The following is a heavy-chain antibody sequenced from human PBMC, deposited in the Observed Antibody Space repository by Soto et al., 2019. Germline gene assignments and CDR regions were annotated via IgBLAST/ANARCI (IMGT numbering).Heavy chain of an antibody. CDR1: EFPFSSYP. J-gene: IGHJ4*02. V-gene: IGHV3-30-3*01. D-gene: IGHD1-20*01. Sequence: QVQVVESGGGVVQPGGSLRLSCAASEFPFSSYPMHWVRQAPGKGLEWVTLISYDGSNQYYADSVKGRFTISRDNSKDTLYLQMHSRTSDDTAVYCCARGPITQTSFIDHWGQGTLVTVSS. CDR3: ARGPITQTSFIDH. CDR2: ISYDGSNQ.